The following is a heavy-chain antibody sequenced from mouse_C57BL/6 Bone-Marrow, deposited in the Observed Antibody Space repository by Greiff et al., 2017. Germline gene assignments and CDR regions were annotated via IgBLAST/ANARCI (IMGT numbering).Heavy chain of an antibody. J-gene: IGHJ3*01. CDR3: ARQGYDYDGVAY. Sequence: EVHLVESGGGLVQPGGSLSLSCAASGFTFTDYYMSWVRQPPGKALEWLGFIRNKANGYTTEYSASVKGRFTISRDNSQSILYLQMNALRAEDSATYYCARQGYDYDGVAYWGQGTLVTVSA. D-gene: IGHD2-4*01. V-gene: IGHV7-3*01. CDR2: IRNKANGYTT. CDR1: GFTFTDYY.